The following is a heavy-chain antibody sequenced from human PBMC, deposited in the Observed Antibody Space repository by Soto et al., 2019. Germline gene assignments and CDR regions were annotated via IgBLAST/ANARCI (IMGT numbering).Heavy chain of an antibody. V-gene: IGHV4-30-2*01. Sequence: PLSLTCTVSGVSITRGPSSWNWVRQPPGKGLEWIAYISHSGSTYYNPSLKGRVTVSVDRSKNQFSLKLDSVSAADTAIYYCVRESAPSGPNYFDTWGPGTLVTVSS. CDR2: ISHSGST. D-gene: IGHD6-13*01. CDR1: GVSITRGPSS. CDR3: VRESAPSGPNYFDT. J-gene: IGHJ5*02.